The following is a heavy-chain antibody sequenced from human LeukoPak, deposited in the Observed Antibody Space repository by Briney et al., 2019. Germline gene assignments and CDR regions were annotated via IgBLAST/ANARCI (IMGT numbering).Heavy chain of an antibody. V-gene: IGHV4-39*01. D-gene: IGHD3-3*01. CDR3: ARHLASGRFDY. J-gene: IGHJ4*02. CDR1: AGSISSSNYY. Sequence: SETLSRNCTGYAGSISSSNYYWGWTRQPPGKVLEWNGSIYYSGSTYYNPSLKSRVTISVDTSKNQFSLKLSSVTAADTAVYYCARHLASGRFDYWGQGTLVTVSS. CDR2: IYYSGST.